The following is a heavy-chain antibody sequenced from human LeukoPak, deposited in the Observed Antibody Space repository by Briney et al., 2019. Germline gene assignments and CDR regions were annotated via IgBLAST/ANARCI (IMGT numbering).Heavy chain of an antibody. D-gene: IGHD1-26*01. J-gene: IGHJ4*02. Sequence: SETLSLTCAASGCTISSTNWWRWVREPPRRGLWWIGEIYLTRRNNYTHSLNGRVTMSIDESRNHLYLSLTSVTAADTAIYDCSRESWDFCPFGYWGQGTLVIVPP. CDR1: GCTISSTNW. V-gene: IGHV4-4*02. CDR2: IYLTRRN. CDR3: SRESWDFCPFGY.